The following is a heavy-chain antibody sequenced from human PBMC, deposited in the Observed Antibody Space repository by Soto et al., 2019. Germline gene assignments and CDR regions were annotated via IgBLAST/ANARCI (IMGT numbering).Heavy chain of an antibody. CDR3: ERNGYTYGMDV. Sequence: SETLSLTCTVSGGSTSSGGFYWSWIRQHPGKGLEWIGYIYYSGISYYNPSLKSRVSISLDTSRNQFSMTLNSVTAADTAVYYCERNGYTYGMDVWGQGATVTVSS. D-gene: IGHD5-18*01. V-gene: IGHV4-31*03. CDR2: IYYSGIS. J-gene: IGHJ6*02. CDR1: GGSTSSGGFY.